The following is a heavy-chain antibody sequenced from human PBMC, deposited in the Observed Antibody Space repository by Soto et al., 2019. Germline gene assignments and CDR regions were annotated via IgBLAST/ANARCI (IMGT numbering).Heavy chain of an antibody. D-gene: IGHD4-17*01. Sequence: ASVKVSCKASGGTFSSYAISWVRQAPGQGLEWMGGIIPIFGTANYAQKFQGRVTITADESTSTAYMELSSLRSEDTAVYYCARSGWYGDYAYYFDYWGQGTLVTVSS. J-gene: IGHJ4*02. CDR2: IIPIFGTA. CDR1: GGTFSSYA. CDR3: ARSGWYGDYAYYFDY. V-gene: IGHV1-69*13.